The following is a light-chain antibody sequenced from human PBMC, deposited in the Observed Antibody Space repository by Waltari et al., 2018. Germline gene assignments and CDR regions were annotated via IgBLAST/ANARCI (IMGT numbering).Light chain of an antibody. CDR3: QAWDSSSYV. V-gene: IGLV3-1*01. Sequence: SYELTQPPSVSVSPGQTASVTCSGDKLGEKYTCWYQQKPGQSPVLVMYQDNKRPSGFLERFSGSNSGNTATLTISGTKGMDEADYYCQAWDSSSYVFGTGTKVTVL. CDR1: KLGEKY. CDR2: QDN. J-gene: IGLJ1*01.